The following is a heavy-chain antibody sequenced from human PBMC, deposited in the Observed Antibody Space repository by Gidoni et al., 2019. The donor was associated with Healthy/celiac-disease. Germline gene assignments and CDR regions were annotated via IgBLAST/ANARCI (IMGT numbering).Heavy chain of an antibody. V-gene: IGHV3-21*06. CDR3: ARAYPHKYYYDSSGADAFDI. J-gene: IGHJ3*02. CDR2: ISSSSSYI. Sequence: EVQLVESGGGLVKPGGSLRLSCAASGFTFSSYSLNWVRQAPGKGLEWVSSISSSSSYIYYADSVKGRFTISRDNAKNSLYLQMNSLRAEDTAVYYCARAYPHKYYYDSSGADAFDIWGQGTMVTVSS. D-gene: IGHD3-22*01. CDR1: GFTFSSYS.